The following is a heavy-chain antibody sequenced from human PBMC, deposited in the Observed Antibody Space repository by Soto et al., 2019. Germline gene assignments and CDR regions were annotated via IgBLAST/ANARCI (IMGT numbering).Heavy chain of an antibody. J-gene: IGHJ5*02. Sequence: ASVKVSCKASGYTFTSYGISWVRQAPGQGLEWMGWISAYNGNTNYAQKLQGRVTMTTDTSTSTAYMELRSLRSDDTAVYYCARDDPVLLWFGELSSQIVGFDPWGQGTLVTVSS. D-gene: IGHD3-10*01. CDR3: ARDDPVLLWFGELSSQIVGFDP. V-gene: IGHV1-18*01. CDR2: ISAYNGNT. CDR1: GYTFTSYG.